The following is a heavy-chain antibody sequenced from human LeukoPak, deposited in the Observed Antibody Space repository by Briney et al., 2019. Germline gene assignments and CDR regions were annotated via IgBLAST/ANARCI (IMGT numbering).Heavy chain of an antibody. D-gene: IGHD3-22*01. CDR3: AKVTHYYDSSGYYYHRAFDI. Sequence: GRSLRLSCAASGFTFDDYAMHWVRQAPGKGLEWVSGISWNSGSIGYADSVKGRFTISRDNAKNSLYLQMNSLSAEDTALYYCAKVTHYYDSSGYYYHRAFDIWGQGTMVTVSS. J-gene: IGHJ3*02. CDR1: GFTFDDYA. V-gene: IGHV3-9*01. CDR2: ISWNSGSI.